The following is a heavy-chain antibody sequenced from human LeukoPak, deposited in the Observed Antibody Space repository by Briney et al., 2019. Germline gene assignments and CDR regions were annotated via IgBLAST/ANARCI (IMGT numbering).Heavy chain of an antibody. J-gene: IGHJ4*02. CDR2: ISGSGGST. D-gene: IGHD3-22*01. CDR3: ARGDDSGYYDYFDY. V-gene: IGHV3-23*01. Sequence: GGSLRLSCAASGFTFSSYAMSWVRQAPGKGLEWVSAISGSGGSTYYAASVKGRFTISRDFSKNTVFLHMNSLRAEDTAVYYCARGDDSGYYDYFDYWGQGALVTVSS. CDR1: GFTFSSYA.